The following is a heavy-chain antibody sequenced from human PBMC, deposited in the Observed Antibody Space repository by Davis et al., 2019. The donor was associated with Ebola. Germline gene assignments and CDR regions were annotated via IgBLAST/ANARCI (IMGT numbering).Heavy chain of an antibody. V-gene: IGHV3-30-3*01. D-gene: IGHD2-2*01. Sequence: PGGSLRLSCAASGFTFSSYAMHWVRQAPGKGLEWVAVISYDGSNKYYADSVKGRFTISRDNSKNTLYLQMNSLRAEDTAVYYCARDRSTHYSYYGMDVWGQGTTVTVSS. J-gene: IGHJ6*02. CDR1: GFTFSSYA. CDR3: ARDRSTHYSYYGMDV. CDR2: ISYDGSNK.